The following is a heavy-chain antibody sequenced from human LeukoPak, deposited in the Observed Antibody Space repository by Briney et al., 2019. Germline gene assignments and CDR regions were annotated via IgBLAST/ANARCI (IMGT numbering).Heavy chain of an antibody. J-gene: IGHJ4*02. D-gene: IGHD3-22*01. CDR3: AKDFFELSGYPKQFDY. CDR1: GFTFSSYA. Sequence: GGSLRLSCAASGFTFSSYAMSWVRQAPGKGLEWVSAISGSGGSTYYADSVKGRFTISRDNSKNTLYLQMNSLRAEDTAVYYCAKDFFELSGYPKQFDYWGQGTLVTVSS. V-gene: IGHV3-23*01. CDR2: ISGSGGST.